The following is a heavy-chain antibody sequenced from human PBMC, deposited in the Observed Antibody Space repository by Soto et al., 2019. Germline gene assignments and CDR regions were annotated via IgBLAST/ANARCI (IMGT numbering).Heavy chain of an antibody. D-gene: IGHD2-2*01. CDR2: ITASNGNT. J-gene: IGHJ6*02. CDR1: GYTFTNYG. V-gene: IGHV1-18*01. CDR3: ARGAPCSSASCYDNFHYGLAV. Sequence: ASVKVSCKASGYTFTNYGITWVRQAPGQGLEWTGWITASNGNTNYAREIQGRLTLTRDTSTSTAYMELRSLRSDDTAVYYCARGAPCSSASCYDNFHYGLAVWGQGTTVTVSS.